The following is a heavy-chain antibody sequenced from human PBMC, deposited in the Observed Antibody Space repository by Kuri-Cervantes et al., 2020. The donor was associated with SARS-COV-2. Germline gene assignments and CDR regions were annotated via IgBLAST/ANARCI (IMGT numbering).Heavy chain of an antibody. CDR2: VNHSGGA. J-gene: IGHJ3*02. D-gene: IGHD2-2*02. Sequence: SCAVYGGSLSGSFWSWIRQSPGKGLEWIGEVNHSGGANYNPFLRSRVTISVDTSKNQFSLKLSSVTAADTAVYYCARVGVVPAAILVDAFDIWGQGTMVTVSS. V-gene: IGHV4-34*01. CDR3: ARVGVVPAAILVDAFDI. CDR1: GGSLSGSF.